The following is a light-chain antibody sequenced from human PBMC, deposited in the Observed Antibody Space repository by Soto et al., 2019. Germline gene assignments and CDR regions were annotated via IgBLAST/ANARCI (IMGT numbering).Light chain of an antibody. CDR1: QTVSVN. Sequence: EIVMTQSPATLSVSPGERATLSCRASQTVSVNLAWYQQKPGQAPRLLIYGASTRATGVPARFSGSRSVTEFSLTISSLQSKDFAVYYCQQYHDWPPFTFGPGTRVDIK. J-gene: IGKJ3*01. CDR2: GAS. CDR3: QQYHDWPPFT. V-gene: IGKV3-15*01.